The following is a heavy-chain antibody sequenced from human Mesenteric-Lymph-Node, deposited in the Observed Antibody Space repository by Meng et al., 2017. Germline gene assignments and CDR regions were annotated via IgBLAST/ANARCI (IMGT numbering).Heavy chain of an antibody. Sequence: SETLSLTCTVSGGSISSSSYYWGWIRQPPGKGLEWIGSIYYSGSTYYNPSLKSRVTISVDTSKNQFSLKLSSVTAADTAVYYCARVRALWFGELSEFDYWGQGTLVTVSS. V-gene: IGHV4-39*07. J-gene: IGHJ4*02. CDR3: ARVRALWFGELSEFDY. CDR2: IYYSGST. CDR1: GGSISSSSYY. D-gene: IGHD3-10*01.